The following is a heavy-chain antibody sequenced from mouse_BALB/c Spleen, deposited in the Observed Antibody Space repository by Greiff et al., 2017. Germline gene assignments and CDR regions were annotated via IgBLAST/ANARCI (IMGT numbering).Heavy chain of an antibody. V-gene: IGHV5-12-2*01. J-gene: IGHJ3*01. CDR3: AREETYYRYDGAWFAY. CDR2: ISNGGGST. CDR1: GFTFSSYT. D-gene: IGHD2-14*01. Sequence: EVKLMESGGGLVQPGGSLKLSCAASGFTFSSYTMSWVRQTPEKRLEWVAYISNGGGSTYYPDTVKGRFTISRDNARNILYLQMSSLRSEDTAMYYCAREETYYRYDGAWFAYWGQGTLVTVSA.